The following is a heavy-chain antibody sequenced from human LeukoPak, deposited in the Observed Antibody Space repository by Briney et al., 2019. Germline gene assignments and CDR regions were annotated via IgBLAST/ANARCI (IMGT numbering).Heavy chain of an antibody. CDR1: GYTFTSYY. Sequence: ASVKVSCKASGYTFTSYYMHWVRQAPGQGLEWMGVINPSGGSTNYAQKFQGRVTMTGDMSTSTVYMELSRLRSEDTAVYYCARDGVYSGSYGWFDPWGQGTQVTVSS. J-gene: IGHJ5*02. V-gene: IGHV1-46*01. CDR2: INPSGGST. D-gene: IGHD1-26*01. CDR3: ARDGVYSGSYGWFDP.